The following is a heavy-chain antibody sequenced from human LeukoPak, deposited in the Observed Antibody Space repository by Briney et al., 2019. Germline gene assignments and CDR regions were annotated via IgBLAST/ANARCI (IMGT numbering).Heavy chain of an antibody. Sequence: PGGSLRLSCAASGFTFSSYAMHWVRQAPGKGLEWVAVISYDGSNKYYADSVKGRFTISRDNSKNTLYLQMNSLRAEDTAVYYCARDHYDYVWGSFTDYWGQGTLVTVSS. D-gene: IGHD3-16*01. J-gene: IGHJ4*02. CDR2: ISYDGSNK. V-gene: IGHV3-30*04. CDR1: GFTFSSYA. CDR3: ARDHYDYVWGSFTDY.